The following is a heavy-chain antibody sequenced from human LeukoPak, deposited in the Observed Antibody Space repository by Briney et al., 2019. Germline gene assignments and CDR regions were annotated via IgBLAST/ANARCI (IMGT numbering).Heavy chain of an antibody. CDR3: AAKYCSGGSCYY. D-gene: IGHD2-15*01. J-gene: IGHJ4*02. CDR1: GFTFSDYY. Sequence: PGGSLRLSCAASGFTFSDYYMSWIRQAPGKGLEWVSYISDSSSYTNYADSVKGRFTISRDNPKNSLYLQMNSLRAEDTAVYYCAAKYCSGGSCYYWGQGTLVTVSS. CDR2: ISDSSSYT. V-gene: IGHV3-11*06.